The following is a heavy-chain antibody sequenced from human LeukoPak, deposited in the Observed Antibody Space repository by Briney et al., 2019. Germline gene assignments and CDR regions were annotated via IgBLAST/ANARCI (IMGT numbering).Heavy chain of an antibody. D-gene: IGHD2-15*01. CDR2: ISYSGNT. V-gene: IGHV4-39*01. J-gene: IGHJ3*02. Sequence: SETLSLTCTVSGGSIISSDYHWGWVRQPPGKGLEWIGTISYSGNTDYNPSLRSRVTISVGTSNNQFPLRLGSVTAADTAVYHCARHCCSGPAKRVFDIWGQGTMVAVSS. CDR1: GGSIISSDYH. CDR3: ARHCCSGPAKRVFDI.